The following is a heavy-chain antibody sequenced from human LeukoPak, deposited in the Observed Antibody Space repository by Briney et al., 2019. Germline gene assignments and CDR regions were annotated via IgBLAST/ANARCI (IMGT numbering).Heavy chain of an antibody. V-gene: IGHV3-23*01. CDR3: AKGRTEGGTLALDY. CDR2: ISGSGGNT. D-gene: IGHD6-19*01. CDR1: GFTFSSYA. Sequence: GGSLTLSCAASGFTFSSYAMTWVRQAPGKGLEWVSGISGSGGNTYYTDSVRGRLSISRDNSKNTLYLQVNSLRAEDTAVYYCAKGRTEGGTLALDYWGQGTLVTVSS. J-gene: IGHJ4*02.